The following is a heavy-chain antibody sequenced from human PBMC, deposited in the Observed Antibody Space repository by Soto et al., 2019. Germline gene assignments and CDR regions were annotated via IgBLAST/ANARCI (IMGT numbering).Heavy chain of an antibody. V-gene: IGHV3-66*01. Sequence: EVQLVESGGGLVQPGGSLRLSCAASGFTVSSNYMSWVRQAPGKGLEWVSVIYSGDSAYYADSVKGRFTISRDSSKNTLYLQMNSLRAEDTAVYYCARYCSGGSCYDCWGQGTLVTVSS. D-gene: IGHD2-15*01. CDR1: GFTVSSNY. J-gene: IGHJ4*02. CDR2: IYSGDSA. CDR3: ARYCSGGSCYDC.